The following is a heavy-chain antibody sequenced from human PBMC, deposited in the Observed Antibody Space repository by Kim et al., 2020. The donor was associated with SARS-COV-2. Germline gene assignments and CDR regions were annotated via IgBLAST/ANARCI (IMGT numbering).Heavy chain of an antibody. CDR1: GFTFDDYA. J-gene: IGHJ6*02. Sequence: GGSLRLSCAASGFTFDDYAMHWVRQAPGKGLEWVSLISGDGGSTYYADSVKGRFTISRDNSKNSLYLQMNSLRTEDTALYYCAKDRSWAAADYYYGMDVWGQGTTVTVSS. CDR2: ISGDGGST. CDR3: AKDRSWAAADYYYGMDV. V-gene: IGHV3-43*02. D-gene: IGHD6-13*01.